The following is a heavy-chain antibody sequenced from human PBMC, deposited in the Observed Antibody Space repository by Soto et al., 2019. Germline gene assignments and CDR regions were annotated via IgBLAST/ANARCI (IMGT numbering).Heavy chain of an antibody. CDR1: GFTFSSYG. CDR2: ISYDGSNK. D-gene: IGHD3-22*01. CDR3: AKDSRYDRSGSYSRYYYYGMDV. J-gene: IGHJ6*02. Sequence: QVQLVESGGGVVQPGRSLRLSCSASGFTFSSYGMHWVRQAPGKGLEWVAVISYDGSNKYYVDSVKGRFTISRDNSKNTLYLQMNSLRGEDTAVYFCAKDSRYDRSGSYSRYYYYGMDVWGQGTTVTVS. V-gene: IGHV3-30*18.